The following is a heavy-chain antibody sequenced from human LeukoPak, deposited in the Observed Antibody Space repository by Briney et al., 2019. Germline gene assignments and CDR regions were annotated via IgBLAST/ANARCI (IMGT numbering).Heavy chain of an antibody. CDR2: IKQDGSEK. V-gene: IGHV3-7*02. Sequence: GGSLRLSCAASGFTFSSYWMSWVRQAPGKGLEWVANIKQDGSEKYYVDSVKGRFTVSRDNAKNSLFLQMDSLRAEDTALYYCTRGSYGDYGYWGQGTLVTVSS. D-gene: IGHD4-17*01. J-gene: IGHJ4*02. CDR3: TRGSYGDYGY. CDR1: GFTFSSYW.